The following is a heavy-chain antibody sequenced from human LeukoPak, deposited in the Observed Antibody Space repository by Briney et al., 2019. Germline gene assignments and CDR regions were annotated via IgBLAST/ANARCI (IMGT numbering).Heavy chain of an antibody. D-gene: IGHD2-21*02. CDR1: GYTFTGYY. V-gene: IGHV1-2*02. J-gene: IGHJ4*02. Sequence: GASVNVSCKASGYTFTGYYIHWVRQAPGQGLEWMGWINPNSGVTNSAQKFQGRVTMTRDTSISTAYMELRELRSDDTAVYYCARAHYCGVDCNNELRTRPGGYWGQGTLVTVSS. CDR3: ARAHYCGVDCNNELRTRPGGY. CDR2: INPNSGVT.